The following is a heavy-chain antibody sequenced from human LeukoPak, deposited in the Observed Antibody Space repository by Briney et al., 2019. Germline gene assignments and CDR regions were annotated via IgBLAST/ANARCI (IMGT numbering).Heavy chain of an antibody. Sequence: GRSLRLSCAASGFTFSSYGMHWVRQAPGKGLEWVAVISYDGSNKYYADSVKGRFTISRDNSKNTLYLQMNSLRAEDTAVYYCASGDLVAGLFDYWGQGTLVTVSS. J-gene: IGHJ4*02. CDR3: ASGDLVAGLFDY. V-gene: IGHV3-30*03. D-gene: IGHD6-19*01. CDR2: ISYDGSNK. CDR1: GFTFSSYG.